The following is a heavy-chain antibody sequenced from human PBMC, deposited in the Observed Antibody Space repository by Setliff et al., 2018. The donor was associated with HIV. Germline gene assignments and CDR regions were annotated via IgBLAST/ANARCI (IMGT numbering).Heavy chain of an antibody. Sequence: PGGSLRLSCAASGLTFNAHAMSWVRQAPGKGLEWVSAISYSGGSTLYADSVKGRFTISRQNYKNTLYLQMNSLKAEDTAVYYCAKDLEYCTGPMCYSFNAFDIWGQGTMVTVSS. CDR1: GLTFNAHA. CDR3: AKDLEYCTGPMCYSFNAFDI. CDR2: ISYSGGST. V-gene: IGHV3-23*01. J-gene: IGHJ3*02. D-gene: IGHD2-8*02.